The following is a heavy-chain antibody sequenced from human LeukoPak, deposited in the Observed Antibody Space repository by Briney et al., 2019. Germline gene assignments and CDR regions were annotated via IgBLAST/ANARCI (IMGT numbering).Heavy chain of an antibody. V-gene: IGHV4-59*01. J-gene: IGHJ4*02. CDR1: GGSISGWY. CDR2: IYGSRYT. CDR3: ARETSLAGFASGLGFNY. Sequence: PSETLSLTCTVSGGSISGWYWSWLRQPPGKGLEWFGHIYGSRYTNYNPSLKSRVTMSIDTSKNHFSLKLTSVTAADTATYYCARETSLAGFASGLGFNYWGQGILVSVSS. D-gene: IGHD6-19*01.